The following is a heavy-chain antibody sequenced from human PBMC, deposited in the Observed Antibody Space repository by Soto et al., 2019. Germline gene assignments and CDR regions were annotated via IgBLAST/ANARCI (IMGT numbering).Heavy chain of an antibody. Sequence: PGGSLRLSCAASGFTVSSNYMSWVRQAPGKGLEWVPVIYSGGSTYYADSVKGRFTISRDNSKNTLYLQMNSLRAEDTAVFYCVLVLIFFFVSGCTRHYHYGMDVWGQGTTVTVSS. J-gene: IGHJ6*02. CDR1: GFTVSSNY. CDR2: IYSGGST. D-gene: IGHD3-10*01. V-gene: IGHV3-53*01. CDR3: VLVLIFFFVSGCTRHYHYGMDV.